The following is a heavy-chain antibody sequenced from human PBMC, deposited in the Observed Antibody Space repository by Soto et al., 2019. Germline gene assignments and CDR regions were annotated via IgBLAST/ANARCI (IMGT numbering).Heavy chain of an antibody. V-gene: IGHV4-34*01. CDR3: ERRGSGSGSYWFDP. CDR1: GVSFSGYY. Sequence: PSETLSLTCAVYGVSFSGYYWSWIRQPPGKGLEWIGEINHSGSTNYNPSLKSRVTISVDTSKNQFSLKLSSVTAADTAVYYCERRGSGSGSYWFDPWGQGTLVTVSS. CDR2: INHSGST. D-gene: IGHD3-10*01. J-gene: IGHJ5*02.